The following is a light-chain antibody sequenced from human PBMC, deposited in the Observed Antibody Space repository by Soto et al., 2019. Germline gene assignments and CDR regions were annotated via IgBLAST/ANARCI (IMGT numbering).Light chain of an antibody. CDR3: QQYGRSSLGT. CDR1: QSLSSSF. CDR2: GAS. Sequence: EIVLTQSPGTLSLSPGERATLSCRASQSLSSSFLAWYQQKPGQAPRLLIYGASSRATGIPDRFSGRGSGTDFTLTIIRLEPEDSAVYYCQQYGRSSLGTFGPGTKGDIK. J-gene: IGKJ3*01. V-gene: IGKV3-20*01.